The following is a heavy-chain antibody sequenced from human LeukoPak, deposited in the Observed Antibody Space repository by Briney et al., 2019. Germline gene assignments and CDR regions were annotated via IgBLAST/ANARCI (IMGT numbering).Heavy chain of an antibody. V-gene: IGHV1-69*06. CDR3: ARDKGYSYGCSFYY. CDR2: IIPIFGTA. D-gene: IGHD5-18*01. J-gene: IGHJ4*02. Sequence: SVKVSCKASGGTFSSYAISWVRQAPGQGLEWMGGIIPIFGTANYAQKFQGRVTITADKSTSTAYMELSSLRSEDTAVYYCARDKGYSYGCSFYYWGQGTLVTVSS. CDR1: GGTFSSYA.